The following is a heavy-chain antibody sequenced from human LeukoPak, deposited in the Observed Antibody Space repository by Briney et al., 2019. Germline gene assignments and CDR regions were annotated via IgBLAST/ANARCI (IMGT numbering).Heavy chain of an antibody. CDR2: IHYDGSNN. Sequence: PGGSLRLSCAASGFTFSSYAMHWVRQAPGKGLEWVAFIHYDGSNNYYADSVKGRFTISRDNSKNTLSLQMNSLIPEDTAVYYCAKVNPKVREISHYHYYYYMDVWGKGTTVTISS. D-gene: IGHD3-10*01. J-gene: IGHJ6*03. V-gene: IGHV3-30*02. CDR1: GFTFSSYA. CDR3: AKVNPKVREISHYHYYYYMDV.